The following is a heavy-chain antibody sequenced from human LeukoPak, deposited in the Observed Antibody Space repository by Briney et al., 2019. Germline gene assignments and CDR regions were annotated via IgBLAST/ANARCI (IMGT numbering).Heavy chain of an antibody. CDR1: GFTFSSYA. D-gene: IGHD3-9*01. Sequence: ETGGSLRLSCAASGFTFSSYAMSWVRQAPGKRLEWVSAISGSGGSTYYADSVKGRFTISRDNSKNTLYLQMNSLRAEDTAVYYCAKDRRHDILTGYYIGAPLGDYWGQGTLVTVSS. CDR3: AKDRRHDILTGYYIGAPLGDY. CDR2: ISGSGGST. V-gene: IGHV3-23*01. J-gene: IGHJ4*02.